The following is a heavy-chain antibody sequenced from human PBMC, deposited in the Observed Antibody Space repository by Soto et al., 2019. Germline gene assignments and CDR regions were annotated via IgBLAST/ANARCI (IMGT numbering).Heavy chain of an antibody. CDR1: GGSISSSSYY. CDR3: ACGEGRREYNWFDP. J-gene: IGHJ5*02. CDR2: IYYSGST. D-gene: IGHD7-27*01. V-gene: IGHV4-39*01. Sequence: QLQLQESGPGLVKPSETLSLTCTVSGGSISSSSYYWGWIRQPPGKGLEWIGSIYYSGSTYYNPSLKSRVTISVDTSKNQFSLKLSSVTAADTAVYYCACGEGRREYNWFDPWGQGTLVTVSS.